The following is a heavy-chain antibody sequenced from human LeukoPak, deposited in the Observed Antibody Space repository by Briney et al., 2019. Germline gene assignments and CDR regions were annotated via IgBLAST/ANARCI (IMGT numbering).Heavy chain of an antibody. CDR3: ARDSRTVYYYYGMDV. CDR2: ISSSNSDI. CDR1: GFTFTSYT. J-gene: IGHJ6*02. Sequence: GVLRLSCAASGFTFTSYTMNWVRQAPGKGLEWLSSISSSNSDISYADSVKGRFTISRDNAKNSLYLQMNSLGAEDTAVYYCARDSRTVYYYYGMDVWGQGTTVTVSS. V-gene: IGHV3-21*01.